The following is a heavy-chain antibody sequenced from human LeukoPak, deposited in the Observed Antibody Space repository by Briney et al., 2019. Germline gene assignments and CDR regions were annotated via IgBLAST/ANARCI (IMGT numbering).Heavy chain of an antibody. CDR3: ARYYSSGYTYYFDS. CDR2: IHYRGNT. CDR1: GGSLSGYY. J-gene: IGHJ4*02. D-gene: IGHD3-22*01. V-gene: IGHV4-59*01. Sequence: SETLSLTCTVSGGSLSGYYWSWLRQSPGKGLEWIGYIHYRGNTIYNPSLKSRVTISVDTSNNQFSLNLRSVTAADTAVYYCARYYSSGYTYYFDSWGQGTLVTVPS.